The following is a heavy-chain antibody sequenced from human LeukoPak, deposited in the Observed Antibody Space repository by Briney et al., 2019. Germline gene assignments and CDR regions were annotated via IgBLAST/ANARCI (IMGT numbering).Heavy chain of an antibody. D-gene: IGHD5-24*01. CDR2: IIPIFGTA. CDR3: ASGGRDGYNYYYYYYMDV. CDR1: GGTFSSYA. Sequence: SVKVSCKASGGTFSSYAISWVRQAPGQGLEWMGGIIPIFGTANYAQKFQGRVTITADESTSTAYMELSSLRSEDTAVYYCASGGRDGYNYYYYYYMDVWGKGTTVTVSS. J-gene: IGHJ6*03. V-gene: IGHV1-69*13.